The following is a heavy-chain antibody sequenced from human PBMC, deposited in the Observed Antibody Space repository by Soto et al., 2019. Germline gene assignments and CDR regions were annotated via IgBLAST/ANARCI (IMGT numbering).Heavy chain of an antibody. CDR3: ARDRGYQVVSWSSYYYGMDV. CDR1: GGSFSTYY. V-gene: IGHV4-34*01. Sequence: QVQLQQWGAGLLKPSETLSLNCTVQGGSFSTYYWSWIRQPPGKGLEWVGEINQSGAANYNPSLKSRVTMSVNTSRNHFSLKESSVTAADTAVYYCARDRGYQVVSWSSYYYGMDVWGQGATVTVSS. CDR2: INQSGAA. D-gene: IGHD2-2*01. J-gene: IGHJ6*02.